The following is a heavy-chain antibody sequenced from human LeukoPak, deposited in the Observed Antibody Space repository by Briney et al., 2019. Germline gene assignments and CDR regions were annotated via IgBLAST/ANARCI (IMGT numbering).Heavy chain of an antibody. D-gene: IGHD6-19*01. V-gene: IGHV6-1*01. Sequence: SQTLSLTCAISGDSVSSNSVTWNWIRQSPSRGLEWLGRTYYRSTWYNDYAVSVRGRITVNPDTSKNQFSLKLSSVTAADTAVYYCARAPGPVAAWYYFDYWGQGTLVTVSS. CDR3: ARAPGPVAAWYYFDY. J-gene: IGHJ4*02. CDR1: GDSVSSNSVT. CDR2: TYYRSTWYN.